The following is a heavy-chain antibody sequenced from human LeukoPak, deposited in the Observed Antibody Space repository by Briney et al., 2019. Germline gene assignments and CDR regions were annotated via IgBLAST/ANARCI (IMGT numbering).Heavy chain of an antibody. V-gene: IGHV1-46*01. D-gene: IGHD6-6*01. CDR3: AAFSSSSVGFDY. CDR2: INPSGGRT. CDR1: GYTFTSYY. Sequence: ASVKVSCKASGYTFTSYYMHWVRQAPGQGLEWMGIINPSGGRTSYAQKFQGRVTMTRDTSTSTVYMELSSLRSEDTAVYYCAAFSSSSVGFDYWGQGTLVTVSS. J-gene: IGHJ4*02.